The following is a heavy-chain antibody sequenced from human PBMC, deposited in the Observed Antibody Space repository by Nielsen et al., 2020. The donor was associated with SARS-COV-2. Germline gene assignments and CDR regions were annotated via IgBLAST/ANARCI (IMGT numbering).Heavy chain of an antibody. CDR2: IRYDGSNK. CDR1: GFTFSSYG. V-gene: IGHV3-30*02. CDR3: ARDLGSSRRDY. J-gene: IGHJ4*02. Sequence: GESLKISCAASGFTFSSYGMHWVRQAPGKGLEWVAFIRYDGSNKYYADSVKGRFTISRDNSKNTLYLQMNSLRAEDTAVYYCARDLGSSRRDYWGQGTLVTVSS. D-gene: IGHD6-13*01.